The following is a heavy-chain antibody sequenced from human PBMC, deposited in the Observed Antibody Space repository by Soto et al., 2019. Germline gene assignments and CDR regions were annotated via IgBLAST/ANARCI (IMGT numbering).Heavy chain of an antibody. V-gene: IGHV3-64*07. J-gene: IGHJ4*02. Sequence: EVQLVESGGGLVQPGGSLRLSCAGSGFSFINHHMHWVRQAPGKGLEYVSGISANGRTIYYADSVKGRFTISRDNSKNTLFLQMGDLRNEDMAVYYCARVRTSYGYYDYWGQGTLVTVSS. CDR2: ISANGRTI. CDR1: GFSFINHH. CDR3: ARVRTSYGYYDY. D-gene: IGHD4-17*01.